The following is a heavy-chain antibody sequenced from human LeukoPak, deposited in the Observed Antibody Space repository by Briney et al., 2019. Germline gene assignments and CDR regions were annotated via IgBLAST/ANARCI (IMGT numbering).Heavy chain of an antibody. J-gene: IGHJ4*02. Sequence: PGGSLRLSCAASGFTFSSYAMSWVRQAPGKGLEWVSAISGSSGNTYYADSVKGRFTISRDDSKNTLYLQMNSLRTEDTAIYYCADRGSLKGYWGQGTLVTVSS. CDR2: ISGSSGNT. D-gene: IGHD1-26*01. CDR3: ADRGSLKGY. V-gene: IGHV3-23*01. CDR1: GFTFSSYA.